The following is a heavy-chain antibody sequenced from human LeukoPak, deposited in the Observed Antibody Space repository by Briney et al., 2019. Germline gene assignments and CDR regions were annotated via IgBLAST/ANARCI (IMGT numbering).Heavy chain of an antibody. CDR1: GGTFSSYA. V-gene: IGHV1-69*04. J-gene: IGHJ6*02. CDR2: IIPILGIA. Sequence: PGESLKISCKASGGTFSSYAISWVRQAPGQGLEWMGRIIPILGIANYAQKFQGRVTITADKSTSTAYMELSSLRSEDTAVYYCARGTRMPHYYYYGMDVWGQGTTVTVSS. CDR3: ARGTRMPHYYYYGMDV. D-gene: IGHD2-2*01.